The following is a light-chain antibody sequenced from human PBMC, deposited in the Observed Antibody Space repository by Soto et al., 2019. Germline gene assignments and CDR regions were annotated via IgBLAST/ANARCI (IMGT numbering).Light chain of an antibody. V-gene: IGKV3-20*01. J-gene: IGKJ1*01. CDR2: GAS. CDR1: QSVTSSY. CDR3: QQYGSSPRT. Sequence: EILLTQSPGTLSLSPGERATLSCRASQSVTSSYLAWYQLKPGQAPRLLLYGASTRATGIPDRFSGSGSGTDFTLTISRLDPEDFAVYFCQQYGSSPRTFGQGTKVEIK.